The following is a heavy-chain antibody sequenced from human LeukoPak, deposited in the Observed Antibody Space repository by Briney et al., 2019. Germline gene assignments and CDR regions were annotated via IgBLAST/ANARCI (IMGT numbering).Heavy chain of an antibody. CDR3: VKGGHFDY. CDR2: ISASGDST. V-gene: IGHV3-23*01. Sequence: GGSLRLSCAASGFPFSSYTMTWGRQAPGEGLEWVSAISASGDSTYYADSVKGRFTISRDNSKNTLYLQMDSLRAEDTALYCCVKGGHFDYWGQGALVTVSS. J-gene: IGHJ4*02. CDR1: GFPFSSYT.